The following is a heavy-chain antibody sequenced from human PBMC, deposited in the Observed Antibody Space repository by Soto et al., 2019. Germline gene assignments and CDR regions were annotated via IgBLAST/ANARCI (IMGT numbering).Heavy chain of an antibody. Sequence: PSETLSLTCVVSGYSISSAYYWGWIRQPPGKGLEWIGSVYHSGSTYYNPSLKSRVTISVDTSKNHFSLKLRSVTAADSAVYYCARSGKTTPPLPKQWGHGPLVTVSS. CDR3: ARSGKTTPPLPKQ. D-gene: IGHD1-1*01. CDR2: VYHSGST. J-gene: IGHJ4*01. V-gene: IGHV4-38-2*01. CDR1: GYSISSAYY.